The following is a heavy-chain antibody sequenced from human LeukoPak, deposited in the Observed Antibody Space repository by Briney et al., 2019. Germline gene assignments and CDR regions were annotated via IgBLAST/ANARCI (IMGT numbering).Heavy chain of an antibody. CDR3: AKGSCSGGSCYSLSLIY. CDR1: GFTFSSYA. Sequence: PGGSLRLSCAASGFTFSSYAMSWVRQAPGKGLEWVSAISGSGGSTYYADSVKGGFTISRDNSKNTLYLQMNSLRAEDTAVYYCAKGSCSGGSCYSLSLIYWGQGTLVTVSS. J-gene: IGHJ4*02. V-gene: IGHV3-23*01. CDR2: ISGSGGST. D-gene: IGHD2-15*01.